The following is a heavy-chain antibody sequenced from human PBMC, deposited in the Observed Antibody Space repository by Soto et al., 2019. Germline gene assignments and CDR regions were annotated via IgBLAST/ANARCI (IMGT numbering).Heavy chain of an antibody. CDR3: ASSRYGYDFEY. Sequence: QVRLQESGPGLVKPSQTLSLTCTVSSGSIFSGGYYWSFIRQHPGKVLEWIGYIYYSGTTYYNPSLKSRVTLSVDTSQNQFSLRLGSVTAADTAVYYCASSRYGYDFEYWGQGTLVTVSS. CDR2: IYYSGTT. V-gene: IGHV4-31*03. D-gene: IGHD5-18*01. J-gene: IGHJ4*02. CDR1: SGSIFSGGYY.